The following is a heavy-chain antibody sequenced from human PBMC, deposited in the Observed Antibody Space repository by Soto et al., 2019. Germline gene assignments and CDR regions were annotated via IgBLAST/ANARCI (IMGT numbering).Heavy chain of an antibody. D-gene: IGHD4-17*01. CDR1: GYTFTSYG. V-gene: IGHV1-18*01. CDR2: ISAYNGNT. CDR3: ARDLGDYGDYDYYYYYYMDV. Sequence: QVPLVQSGAEVKKPGASVKVSCKASGYTFTSYGISWVRQAPGQGLEWMGWISAYNGNTNYAQKLQGRVTMTTDTSTSTAYMELRSLRSDDTAVYYCARDLGDYGDYDYYYYYYMDVWGKGTTVTVSS. J-gene: IGHJ6*03.